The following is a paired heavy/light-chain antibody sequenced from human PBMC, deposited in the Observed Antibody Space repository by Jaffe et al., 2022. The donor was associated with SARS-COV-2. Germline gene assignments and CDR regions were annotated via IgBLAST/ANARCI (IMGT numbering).Light chain of an antibody. J-gene: IGKJ1*01. CDR2: DAS. Sequence: EIVLTQSPATLSLSPGERATLSCRASQSVSSYLAWYQQKPGQAPRLLIYDASNRATGIPARFSGSGSGTDFTLTISSLEPEDFAVYYCQQRSNWTFGQGTKVEIK. V-gene: IGKV3-11*01. CDR3: QQRSNWT. CDR1: QSVSSY.
Heavy chain of an antibody. V-gene: IGHV1-69*02. CDR2: IIPILGIA. Sequence: QVQLVQSGAEVKKPGSSVKVSCKASGGTFSSYTISWVRQAPGQGLEWMGRIIPILGIANYAQKFQGRVTITADKSTSTAYMELSSLRSEDTAVYYCARVIYDSSGALDYWGQGTLVTVSS. CDR1: GGTFSSYT. J-gene: IGHJ4*02. D-gene: IGHD3-22*01. CDR3: ARVIYDSSGALDY.